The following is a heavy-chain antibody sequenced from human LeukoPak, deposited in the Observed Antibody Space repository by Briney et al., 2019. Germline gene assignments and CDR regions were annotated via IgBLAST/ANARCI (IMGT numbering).Heavy chain of an antibody. D-gene: IGHD3-10*01. CDR2: IMPILDIT. CDR3: ATTRGSRELMQGDP. CDR1: GGTFSHYA. Sequence: ASVKVSCKASGGTFSHYAISWVRQAPGQGLEWMGRIMPILDITHYAQKFQGRVTISADKSTSTDYVDLSGLRSEGTAVYYCATTRGSRELMQGDPWAQGPLLSVSS. J-gene: IGHJ5*02. V-gene: IGHV1-69*04.